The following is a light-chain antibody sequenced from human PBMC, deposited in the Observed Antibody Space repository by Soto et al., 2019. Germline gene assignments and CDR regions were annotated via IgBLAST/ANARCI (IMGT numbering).Light chain of an antibody. V-gene: IGKV3-11*01. CDR2: DAS. Sequence: EIVFTQSPDTLSLSPGERATLSCRASQSVSTYLAWYQQTPGRPPRLLIYDASKRAPGIPARFSGSGSGTDFTLTVSSLEPEDFEVYYCQQSSNWQGTFGRGTKVDIK. CDR1: QSVSTY. J-gene: IGKJ1*01. CDR3: QQSSNWQGT.